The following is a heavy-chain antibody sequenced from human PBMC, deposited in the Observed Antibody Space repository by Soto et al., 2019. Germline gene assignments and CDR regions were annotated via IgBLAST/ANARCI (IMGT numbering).Heavy chain of an antibody. D-gene: IGHD3-22*01. CDR1: GGSIGSGDYY. CDR3: AREYNKSGYRRLDP. J-gene: IGHJ5*02. Sequence: QVQLQETGPGLVKPSETLSLTCTVSGGSIGSGDYYWSWIRQSPGKGLEWIGYSHHSGSTYYNPALKTRATMSVDSSRNQFSLKLSAVTAADTTVYYCAREYNKSGYRRLDPWGQGTLVTVSS. CDR2: SHHSGST. V-gene: IGHV4-30-4*01.